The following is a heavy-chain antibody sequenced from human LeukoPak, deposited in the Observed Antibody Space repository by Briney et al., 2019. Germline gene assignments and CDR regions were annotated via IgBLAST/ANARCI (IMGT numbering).Heavy chain of an antibody. D-gene: IGHD1-26*01. CDR1: GGSISSYY. Sequence: SDTLSLTCTVSGGSISSYYWSWIRQPPGKGLEWIGYIYYSGSTNYNPSLKSRVTISVDTSKNQFSLKLSSVTAADTAVYYCARSSGSYYHDTKFLFDYWGQGTLVTVSS. CDR3: ARSSGSYYHDTKFLFDY. CDR2: IYYSGST. J-gene: IGHJ4*02. V-gene: IGHV4-59*07.